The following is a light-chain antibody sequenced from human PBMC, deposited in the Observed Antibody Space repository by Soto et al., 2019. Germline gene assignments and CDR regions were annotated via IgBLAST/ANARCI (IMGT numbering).Light chain of an antibody. CDR2: AND. J-gene: IGLJ3*02. CDR3: QSYDSSLTTWM. Sequence: QSVLTQPPSVSGAPGQRVTISCTGGSSNIGAGYDVNWYQQPPGTAPKLLIFANDNRXXGVPDRISGSKSGTSXSLVITGXXXXXXXXXYCQSYDSSLTTWMFGGGTKLTVL. V-gene: IGLV1-40*01. CDR1: SSNIGAGYD.